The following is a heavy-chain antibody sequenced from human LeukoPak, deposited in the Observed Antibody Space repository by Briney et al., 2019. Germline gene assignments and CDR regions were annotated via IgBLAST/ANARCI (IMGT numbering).Heavy chain of an antibody. CDR2: IYYSGGT. CDR1: GGSISSGGYY. CDR3: ARVLELGSVNWFDP. J-gene: IGHJ5*02. D-gene: IGHD1-7*01. Sequence: PSETLSLTCTVSGGSISSGGYYWSWIRQHPGKGLEWIGYIYYSGGTYYNPSLKSRVTISVDTSKNQFSLKLSSVTAADTAVYYCARVLELGSVNWFDPWGQGTLVTVSS. V-gene: IGHV4-31*03.